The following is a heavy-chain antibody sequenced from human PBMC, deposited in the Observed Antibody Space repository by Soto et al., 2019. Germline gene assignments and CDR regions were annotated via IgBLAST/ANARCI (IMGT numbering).Heavy chain of an antibody. CDR3: VKFRGGAYHYYYMDV. CDR1: GFSFSTYG. D-gene: IGHD3-16*01. CDR2: GGSGGST. J-gene: IGHJ6*03. V-gene: IGHV3-23*01. Sequence: DVQLLESGGGLAQRGGSLRLSCAASGFSFSTYGMTWVRQAPGKGLEWVSYGGSGGSTYYADSVKGRFTISRDTSKNTLYLQMKGLRAEDTAVYYCVKFRGGAYHYYYMDVWGNGTTVTVSS.